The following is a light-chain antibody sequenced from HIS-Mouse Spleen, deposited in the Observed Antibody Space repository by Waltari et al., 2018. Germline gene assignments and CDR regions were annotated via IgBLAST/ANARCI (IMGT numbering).Light chain of an antibody. CDR2: DDS. CDR1: NIGRNS. CDR3: QVWDSSSDHPYV. Sequence: SYVLTQPPSVSVAPGKTARITCGGNNIGRNSVHWTQQKPGQAPVLVVYDDSDRPSGIPERFSGSNSGNTATLTISRVEAGDEADYYCQVWDSSSDHPYVFGTGTKVTVL. J-gene: IGLJ1*01. V-gene: IGLV3-21*03.